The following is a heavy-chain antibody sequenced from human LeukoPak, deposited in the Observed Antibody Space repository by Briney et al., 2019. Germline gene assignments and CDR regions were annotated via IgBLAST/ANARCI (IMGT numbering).Heavy chain of an antibody. J-gene: IGHJ4*02. Sequence: GESLKIACKASGYIFTNYWIGWVRQMPGKGLEWIGTIYSRDSDTRYSPSSQGQVTVSADKSLSTAYLQWNTLEASDTAMYYCARRQYSGYDFDFWGQGTLVTVSS. CDR2: IYSRDSDT. CDR3: ARRQYSGYDFDF. D-gene: IGHD5-12*01. V-gene: IGHV5-51*01. CDR1: GYIFTNYW.